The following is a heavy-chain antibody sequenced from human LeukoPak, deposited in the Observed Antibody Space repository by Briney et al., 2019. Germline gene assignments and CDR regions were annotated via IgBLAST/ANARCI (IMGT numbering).Heavy chain of an antibody. CDR1: GGSISSYY. D-gene: IGHD2-15*01. CDR2: IYTSGST. V-gene: IGHV4-4*07. Sequence: SESLSLTCTVSGGSISSYYWSWIRQPAGKGLEWIGRIYTSGSTNYNPSLKSRVTMSVDTSKNQFSLKLSSVTAADTAVYYCARASLAGPAPNWFDPWGQGTLVTVSS. J-gene: IGHJ5*02. CDR3: ARASLAGPAPNWFDP.